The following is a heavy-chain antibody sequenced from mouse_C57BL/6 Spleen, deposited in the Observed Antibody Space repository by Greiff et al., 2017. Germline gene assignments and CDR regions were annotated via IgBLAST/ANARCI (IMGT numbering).Heavy chain of an antibody. D-gene: IGHD2-1*01. J-gene: IGHJ3*01. CDR2: IDPETGGT. CDR1: GYTFTDYE. CDR3: TRALYYGSPFWFAY. Sequence: QVQLQQSGAELVRPGASVTLSCKASGYTFTDYEMHWVKQTPVHGLEWIGAIDPETGGTAYNQKFKGKAILTADNSSSTAYMELRSLTSEDSAVYYCTRALYYGSPFWFAYWGQGTLVTVSA. V-gene: IGHV1-15*01.